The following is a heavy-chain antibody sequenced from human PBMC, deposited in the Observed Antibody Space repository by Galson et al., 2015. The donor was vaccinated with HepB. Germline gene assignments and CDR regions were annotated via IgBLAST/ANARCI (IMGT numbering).Heavy chain of an antibody. J-gene: IGHJ6*04. CDR2: IIPIFGTA. D-gene: IGHD5-18*01. CDR1: GGTFSSYA. Sequence: SVKVSCKASGGTFSSYAISWVRQAPGQGLEWMGGIIPIFGTANYAQKFQGRVTITADESTSTAYMELSSLRSEDTAVYYCARERGYSRPLDVWGKGTTVTVSS. V-gene: IGHV1-69*13. CDR3: ARERGYSRPLDV.